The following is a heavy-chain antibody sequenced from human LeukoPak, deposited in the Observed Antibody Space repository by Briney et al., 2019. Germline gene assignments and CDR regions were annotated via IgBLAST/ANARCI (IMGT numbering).Heavy chain of an antibody. J-gene: IGHJ4*02. CDR2: ISDSGAST. V-gene: IGHV3-23*01. D-gene: IGHD5-12*01. CDR1: GSTFTTYA. Sequence: GGSLRLSCAASGSTFTTYAMSWVRQAPGKGLEWVSTISDSGASTYYADSVKGRFTISRDNSKNTLYLQMNSLRAEDTAVYYCAKSHSVGYRGYFDYWGQGTLVTVSS. CDR3: AKSHSVGYRGYFDY.